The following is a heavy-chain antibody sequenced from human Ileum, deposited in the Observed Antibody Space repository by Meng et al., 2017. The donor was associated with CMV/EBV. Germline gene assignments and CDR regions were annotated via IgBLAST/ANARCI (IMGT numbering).Heavy chain of an antibody. V-gene: IGHV1-2*02. J-gene: IGHJ4*02. D-gene: IGHD3-9*01. CDR2: IYPQNGGT. CDR1: GYTFTAKH. CDR3: VKEDWYLDF. Sequence: QLVQAETEVKKRGASVKVSCKSSGYTFTAKHLHWVRQAPGQGFEWMVWIYPQNGGTYFAQKFQGTVTMTSDTSITTAYMQLSSLTSDDTAIYYCVKEDWYLDFWGQGTLVTVSS.